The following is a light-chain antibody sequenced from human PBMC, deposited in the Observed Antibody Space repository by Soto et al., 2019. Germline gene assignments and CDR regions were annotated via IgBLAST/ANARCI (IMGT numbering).Light chain of an antibody. CDR2: GAS. Sequence: IVLTQSPATLSLSPGERATLSCRASQSVGSNVAWYQQKPGQPPRLLIYGASTRAAGVPDRFSGSGSGTDFTLTITRLEAEDFAMYYCQRYDSLRTFGQGTKVDNK. V-gene: IGKV3-20*01. CDR1: QSVGSN. CDR3: QRYDSLRT. J-gene: IGKJ1*01.